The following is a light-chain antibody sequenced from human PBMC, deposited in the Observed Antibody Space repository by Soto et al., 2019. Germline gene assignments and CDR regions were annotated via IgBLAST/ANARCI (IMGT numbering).Light chain of an antibody. CDR3: SSYTSSVTLV. J-gene: IGLJ2*01. Sequence: QSALTQPASVSGSPGQSITISCTGTSSDVGGYNFVSWYQQHPGKAPKLMIYEVSNRPSGVSYRFSGSKSRNTASLTISGLQGEDEADYYCSSYTSSVTLVFGGGTKVTVL. CDR1: SSDVGGYNF. V-gene: IGLV2-14*01. CDR2: EVS.